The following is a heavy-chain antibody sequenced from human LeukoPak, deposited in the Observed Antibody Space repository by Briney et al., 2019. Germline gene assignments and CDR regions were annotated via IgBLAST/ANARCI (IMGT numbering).Heavy chain of an antibody. CDR1: GFTLNSYT. D-gene: IGHD6-19*01. V-gene: IGHV3-21*01. J-gene: IGHJ6*03. CDR2: ISSSSAYK. Sequence: GGSLRLSCAASGFTLNSYTMNWVRQLPGKGLEWVSSISSSSAYKHYADSVKGRFTISRDNAENSLYLQMNSLRAEDTAVYYCARGRAGTGWVMDVWGKGTTVTVSS. CDR3: ARGRAGTGWVMDV.